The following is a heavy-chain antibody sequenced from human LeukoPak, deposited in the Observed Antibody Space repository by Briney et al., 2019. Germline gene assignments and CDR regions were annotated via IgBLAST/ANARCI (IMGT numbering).Heavy chain of an antibody. CDR1: GFTFSSYG. Sequence: GRSLRLSCAASGFTFSSYGMHWVRQAPGKGLEWVAVISYDGSNKYYADSVKGRFTISRDNSKNTLYLQMNSLRAKDTAVYNCAKSGVYYYGSGDLEYWGQGTLVTVSS. CDR3: AKSGVYYYGSGDLEY. V-gene: IGHV3-30*18. D-gene: IGHD3-10*01. J-gene: IGHJ4*02. CDR2: ISYDGSNK.